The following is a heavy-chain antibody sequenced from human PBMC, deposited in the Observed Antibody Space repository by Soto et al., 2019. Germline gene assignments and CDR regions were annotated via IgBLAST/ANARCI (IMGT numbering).Heavy chain of an antibody. D-gene: IGHD6-19*01. CDR3: AKDPSIAVAGKGLL. V-gene: IGHV3-23*01. CDR1: GFTFSSYA. Sequence: GGSLRLSCAASGFTFSSYAMSWVRQAPGKGLEWVLVISCSGGSTYYADSVKGRFTISRDSSKNTLYLQMNSLRAEDTAVYYCAKDPSIAVAGKGLLWGQGTMVTVSS. J-gene: IGHJ3*01. CDR2: ISCSGGST.